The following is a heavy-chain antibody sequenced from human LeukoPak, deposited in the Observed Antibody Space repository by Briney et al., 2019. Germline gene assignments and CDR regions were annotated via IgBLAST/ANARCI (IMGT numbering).Heavy chain of an antibody. CDR3: AKDSHWILFDD. CDR2: IQSDGSST. Sequence: GGSLRLSCAASGFTFSSYWMHWVRQAPGKGLVWVSRIQSDGSSTFYADSVKGRFTISRDNAKNTLYLQMNSLRDEDTAVYYCAKDSHWILFDDWGQGTLVTVSS. V-gene: IGHV3-74*01. J-gene: IGHJ4*02. CDR1: GFTFSSYW. D-gene: IGHD2-2*03.